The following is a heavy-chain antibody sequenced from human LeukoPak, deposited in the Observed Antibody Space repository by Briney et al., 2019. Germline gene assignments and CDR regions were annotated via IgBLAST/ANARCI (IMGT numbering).Heavy chain of an antibody. D-gene: IGHD6-6*01. CDR1: GFTFSSYE. V-gene: IGHV3-48*03. J-gene: IGHJ3*02. CDR3: AREGLWGAARDAFDI. CDR2: ISISGSTI. Sequence: LGGSLRLSCAASGFTFSSYEMNWVRQAPGKGLEWVSYISISGSTIYYADSVKGRFTISRDNAKNSLYLQMNSLRVEDTAVYYCAREGLWGAARDAFDIWGQGTMVTVSS.